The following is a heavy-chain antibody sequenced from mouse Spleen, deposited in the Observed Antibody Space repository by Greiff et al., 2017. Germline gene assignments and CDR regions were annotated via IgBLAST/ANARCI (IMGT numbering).Heavy chain of an antibody. J-gene: IGHJ2*01. CDR2: ISSGGGNT. CDR3: ARHTYGSSPSY. CDR1: GFTFSSYA. D-gene: IGHD1-1*01. V-gene: IGHV5-9*04. Sequence: EVKVVESGGGLVKLGGSLKLSCAASGFTFSSYAMSWVRQTPEKRLEWVATISSGGGNTYYPDSVKGRFTISRDNAKNTLYLQMSSLKSEDTAMYYCARHTYGSSPSYWGQGTTLTVSS.